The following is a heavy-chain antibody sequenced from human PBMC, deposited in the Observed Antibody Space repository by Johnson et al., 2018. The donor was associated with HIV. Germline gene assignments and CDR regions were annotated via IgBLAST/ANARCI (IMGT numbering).Heavy chain of an antibody. J-gene: IGHJ3*02. V-gene: IGHV3-NL1*01. Sequence: QVQLVESGGGVVQPGRSLRLSCEASGITFSSYGMNWVRQAPGKGLEWVSYISISGSTIYCADSVKGRFTISRDNSKNTLYLQMNSLRAEDTAVYDCTKETRYVRSAFDILGQGTMVTVSS. CDR1: GITFSSYG. D-gene: IGHD3-10*02. CDR2: ISISGSTI. CDR3: TKETRYVRSAFDI.